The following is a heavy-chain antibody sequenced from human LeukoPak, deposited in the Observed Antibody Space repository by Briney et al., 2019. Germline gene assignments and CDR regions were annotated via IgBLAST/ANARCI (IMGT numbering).Heavy chain of an antibody. V-gene: IGHV3-7*01. J-gene: IGHJ4*02. CDR2: IKQDGSEK. D-gene: IGHD3-22*01. CDR3: ARVPSGYLKKPYFDY. Sequence: GGSLRLSCAASGFTFSSYWMSWVRQAPGKGLEWVANIKQDGSEKYYVDSVKGRFTISRDNAKNSLYLQMNSLRAEDTAVYYCARVPSGYLKKPYFDYWGQGTLVTVSS. CDR1: GFTFSSYW.